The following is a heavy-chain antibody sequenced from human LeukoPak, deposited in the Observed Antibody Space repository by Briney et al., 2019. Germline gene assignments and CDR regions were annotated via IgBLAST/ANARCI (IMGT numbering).Heavy chain of an antibody. V-gene: IGHV4-30-2*01. CDR2: IYHSGST. Sequence: SQTLSLTCAVSGGSISSGGYSWSWIRQPPGKGLEWIGYIYHSGSTYYNPSLKSRVTISVDRSKNQFSLKLSSVTAAVTAVYYCARVFYGGNFDYWGQGTLVTVSS. CDR1: GGSISSGGYS. J-gene: IGHJ4*02. CDR3: ARVFYGGNFDY. D-gene: IGHD4-17*01.